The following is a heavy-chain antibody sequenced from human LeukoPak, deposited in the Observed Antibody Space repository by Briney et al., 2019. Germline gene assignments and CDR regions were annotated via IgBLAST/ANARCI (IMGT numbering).Heavy chain of an antibody. D-gene: IGHD3-16*01. V-gene: IGHV4-34*01. CDR3: ARHGEDSIWGSSLSA. Sequence: PSETLSLTCAVYGASLNGHYWSWIRQPPGKGLEWIGEGSDVGGTKYNPSLKSRVTISADTSKNQFSLRLSSVTAADTAVYYCARHGEDSIWGSSLSAWGQGTLVTVSS. CDR2: GSDVGGT. J-gene: IGHJ5*02. CDR1: GASLNGHY.